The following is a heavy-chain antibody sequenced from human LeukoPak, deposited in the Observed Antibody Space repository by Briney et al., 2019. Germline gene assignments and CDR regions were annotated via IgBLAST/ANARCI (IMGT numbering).Heavy chain of an antibody. Sequence: ASVKVSCKASGYTFTSYAMHWVRQAPGQGLEWMGWISAYNGNTNYAQKLQGRVTMTTDTSTSTAYMELRSLRSDDTAVYYCARGPDSSGGYCYYYMDVWGKGTTVTVSS. CDR2: ISAYNGNT. CDR3: ARGPDSSGGYCYYYMDV. V-gene: IGHV1-18*01. CDR1: GYTFTSYA. D-gene: IGHD6-19*01. J-gene: IGHJ6*03.